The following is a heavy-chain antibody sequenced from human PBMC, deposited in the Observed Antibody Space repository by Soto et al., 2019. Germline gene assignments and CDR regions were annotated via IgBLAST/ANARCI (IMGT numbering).Heavy chain of an antibody. CDR1: GGSISSYY. D-gene: IGHD1-1*01. J-gene: IGHJ4*02. CDR2: IYYSGST. Sequence: QVQLQESGPGLVKPSETLSLTCTVSGGSISSYYWSWIRQPPGKGLEWIGYIYYSGSTNYNPSLKSRVTISVDTSKNQFSLKLSSVTAADTVVYYCARAENDAHVLDYWGQGTLVTVSS. V-gene: IGHV4-59*01. CDR3: ARAENDAHVLDY.